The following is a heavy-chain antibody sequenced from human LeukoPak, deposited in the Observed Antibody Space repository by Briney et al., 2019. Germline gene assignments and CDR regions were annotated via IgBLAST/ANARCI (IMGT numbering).Heavy chain of an antibody. CDR1: GFTVSSNY. V-gene: IGHV3-53*01. Sequence: GGSLRLSCAASGFTVSSNYMSWVRQAPGKGLEWVSVIYSGDSTNYADSVKGRFTISRDNSKNTLYLQMNSLRAEDTAVYYCARGGGTVTYFDYWGQGTLVTVSS. D-gene: IGHD4-17*01. J-gene: IGHJ4*02. CDR3: ARGGGTVTYFDY. CDR2: IYSGDST.